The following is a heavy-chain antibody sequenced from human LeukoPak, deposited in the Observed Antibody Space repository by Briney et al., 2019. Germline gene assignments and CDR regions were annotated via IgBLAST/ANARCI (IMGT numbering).Heavy chain of an antibody. J-gene: IGHJ5*02. Sequence: SETLSLTCAVYGGSFSGYYWSWIRQPPGKGLEWIGEINHSGSTYYNPSLKSRVTIPVDTSKNQFSLKLSSVTAADTAVYYCARSRGGATTPYNWFDPWGQGTLVTVSS. V-gene: IGHV4-34*01. CDR2: INHSGST. D-gene: IGHD1-26*01. CDR3: ARSRGGATTPYNWFDP. CDR1: GGSFSGYY.